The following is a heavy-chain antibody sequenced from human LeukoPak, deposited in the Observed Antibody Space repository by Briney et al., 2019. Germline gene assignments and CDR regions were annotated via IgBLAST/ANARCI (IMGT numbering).Heavy chain of an antibody. CDR3: ARDPQYSYDDSGTFDS. Sequence: GGSLRLSCAASGFIFSNFWMSWVRQAPGKGPEWVANIKQDGGETYYLDSVKGRFTVSRDNAKNSLYLQMNTLRAEDTAVYYCARDPQYSYDDSGTFDSWGQGTLVTVSS. CDR2: IKQDGGET. J-gene: IGHJ4*02. CDR1: GFIFSNFW. V-gene: IGHV3-7*01. D-gene: IGHD3-22*01.